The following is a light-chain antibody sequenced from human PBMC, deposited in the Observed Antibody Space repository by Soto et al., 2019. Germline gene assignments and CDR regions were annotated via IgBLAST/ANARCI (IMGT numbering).Light chain of an antibody. J-gene: IGKJ2*01. Sequence: EVVLTQSPDTLSLSPGETATLSCRASQSVDRYVAWYQQKVGQAPRLLIYAASSRATGIPARFSGSGSGTEFTLTISSLQSEDFALYYCHQYNSWPPGTFGQGTKV. V-gene: IGKV3-15*01. CDR1: QSVDRY. CDR3: HQYNSWPPGT. CDR2: AAS.